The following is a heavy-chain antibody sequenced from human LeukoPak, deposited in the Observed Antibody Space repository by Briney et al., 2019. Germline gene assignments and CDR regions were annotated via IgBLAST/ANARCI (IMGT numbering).Heavy chain of an antibody. D-gene: IGHD1-26*01. CDR1: GGSISSSSYY. V-gene: IGHV4-39*01. CDR2: IYYSGST. CDR3: ARLRYSGSYERRRAHNYYYMDV. J-gene: IGHJ6*03. Sequence: SETLSLTCTVSGGSISSSSYYWGWIRQPPGKGLEWIGRIYYSGSTYYNPSLKSRVTIAVDTSKNQFSLKLSSVTAADTAVYYCARLRYSGSYERRRAHNYYYMDVWGKGTTVTVSS.